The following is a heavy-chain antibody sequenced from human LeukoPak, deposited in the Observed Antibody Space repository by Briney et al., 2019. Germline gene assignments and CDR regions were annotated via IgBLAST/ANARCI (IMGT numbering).Heavy chain of an antibody. Sequence: GGSLRLSCAASGFTFSSYAMNWVRQAPGKGLEWVSAISGSGGRTYYADSVKGRFTISRDNSKNTLYLQMNSLRAEDTAVYYCARGEKYCTNGVCYRDYWGLGTLVTVSS. V-gene: IGHV3-23*01. CDR2: ISGSGGRT. CDR1: GFTFSSYA. CDR3: ARGEKYCTNGVCYRDY. D-gene: IGHD2-8*01. J-gene: IGHJ4*02.